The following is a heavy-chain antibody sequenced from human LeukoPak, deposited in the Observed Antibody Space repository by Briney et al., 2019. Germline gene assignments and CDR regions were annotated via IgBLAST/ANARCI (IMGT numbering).Heavy chain of an antibody. Sequence: AASVKVSCKASGYTLTSYYMHWVRQAPGQGLEWMGIINPSGGSTSYAQKFQGRVTMTRDTSTSTVYMELSSLRSEDTAVYYCARDAVQTRSENWFDPWGQGTLVIVSS. CDR2: INPSGGST. D-gene: IGHD6-25*01. V-gene: IGHV1-46*01. CDR1: GYTLTSYY. J-gene: IGHJ5*02. CDR3: ARDAVQTRSENWFDP.